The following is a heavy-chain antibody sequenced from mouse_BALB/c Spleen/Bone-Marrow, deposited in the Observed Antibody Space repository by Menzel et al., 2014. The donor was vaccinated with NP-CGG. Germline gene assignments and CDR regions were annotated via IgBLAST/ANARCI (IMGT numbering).Heavy chain of an antibody. Sequence: EVQLQQSGAELVKPGASVKLSCTASGFNIKDTYIHWVMPRPEQGLAWIGRIDPASGDTKFDPKFQGKATITADTSSNTAYLQVTSLTSEDTAVYYCARVNPWYFDVWGAGTTVTVSS. CDR3: ARVNPWYFDV. CDR1: GFNIKDTY. CDR2: IDPASGDT. D-gene: IGHD2-2*01. J-gene: IGHJ1*01. V-gene: IGHV14-3*02.